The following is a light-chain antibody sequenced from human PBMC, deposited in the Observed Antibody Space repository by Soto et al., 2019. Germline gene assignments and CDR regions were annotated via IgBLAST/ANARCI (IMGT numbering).Light chain of an antibody. J-gene: IGLJ1*01. CDR2: DAY. Sequence: QSVLTQPASVSGSPGQSITISCIGTRSDIGGYNYVSWHQQHPGKAPKLMIYDAYERPFGVSNRFSGSTSYNTACLTVSGLQKEDAAVSHCRSYTVDWSCVSGSGTTVT. CDR1: RSDIGGYNY. CDR3: RSYTVDWSCV. V-gene: IGLV2-14*03.